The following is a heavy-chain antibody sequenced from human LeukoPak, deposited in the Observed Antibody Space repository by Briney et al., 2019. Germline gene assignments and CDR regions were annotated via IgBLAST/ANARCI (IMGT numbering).Heavy chain of an antibody. Sequence: ASVKVSCKASGYTFTSYDINWVRQATGQGLEWMGWMNPNSGNTGYAQKFQGRVTMTRNTSISTAYMELSSLRSEDTAVYYCARLPTYYYYYGMDVWGQGTTVTVSS. CDR2: MNPNSGNT. V-gene: IGHV1-8*01. J-gene: IGHJ6*02. CDR1: GYTFTSYD. D-gene: IGHD1-26*01. CDR3: ARLPTYYYYYGMDV.